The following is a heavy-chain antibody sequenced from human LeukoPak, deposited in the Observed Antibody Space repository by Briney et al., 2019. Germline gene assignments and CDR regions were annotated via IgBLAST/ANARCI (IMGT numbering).Heavy chain of an antibody. D-gene: IGHD3-10*01. V-gene: IGHV4-4*07. Sequence: SETVSLPCSVSDGSIINYYWSWIRQSAGKGLEWVGRISTSGNTNYSPSLKSRVAMSVDTSKNQFSLKLTSVTAADTAVYFCARGPGLRHPIDAFDIWGQETMVAVSS. CDR3: ARGPGLRHPIDAFDI. CDR2: ISTSGNT. CDR1: DGSIINYY. J-gene: IGHJ3*02.